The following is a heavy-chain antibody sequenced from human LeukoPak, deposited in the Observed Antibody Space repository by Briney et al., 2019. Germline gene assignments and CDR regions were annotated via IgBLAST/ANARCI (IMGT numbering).Heavy chain of an antibody. V-gene: IGHV3-23*01. Sequence: GGSLRLSCAASGFTFSSYAMTWVRQAPGKGLEWVSVIGGRGGTTYYADSVKGRFTISRDNSKNTLFLQMSSLRADDTAVYYCAKSLRAISDSGGYYSYFDYWGQGTLVTVSS. J-gene: IGHJ4*02. CDR2: IGGRGGTT. CDR1: GFTFSSYA. CDR3: AKSLRAISDSGGYYSYFDY. D-gene: IGHD3-22*01.